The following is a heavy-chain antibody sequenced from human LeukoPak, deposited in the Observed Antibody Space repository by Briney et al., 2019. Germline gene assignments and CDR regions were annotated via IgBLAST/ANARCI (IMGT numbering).Heavy chain of an antibody. V-gene: IGHV3-21*01. J-gene: IGHJ4*02. CDR3: ARVRCSGGGCLYNFDY. CDR1: GFTFSTYS. Sequence: PGGSLRLSCAASGFTFSTYSMNWVRQAPGKGLEWVSSLSSSSTYVYYADSVKGRFTISRDNAKNSLYLQMNSLRAEDAAVYYCARVRCSGGGCLYNFDYWGQGSLVTVSS. D-gene: IGHD2-15*01. CDR2: LSSSSTYV.